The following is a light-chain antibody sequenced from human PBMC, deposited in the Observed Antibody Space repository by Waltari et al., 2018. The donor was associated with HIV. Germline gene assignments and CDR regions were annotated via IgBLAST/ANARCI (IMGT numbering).Light chain of an antibody. Sequence: QSVLTQPPSVSGAPGQRVTISCTGSSSNIGAGYDVNWFQQLPGTAPKLLIYGNTNRPSGVPDRFSGSKSGTSASLAITGLQAEDEGDYYCQSYDSGLSAYVFGTGTKVTVL. CDR2: GNT. CDR3: QSYDSGLSAYV. J-gene: IGLJ1*01. CDR1: SSNIGAGYD. V-gene: IGLV1-40*01.